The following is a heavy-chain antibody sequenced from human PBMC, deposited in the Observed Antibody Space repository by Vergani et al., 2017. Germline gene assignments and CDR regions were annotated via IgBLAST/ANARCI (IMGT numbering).Heavy chain of an antibody. CDR3: ARYPDTAMVPFGFDI. D-gene: IGHD5-18*01. J-gene: IGHJ3*02. Sequence: QVQLQESGPGLVKPPGTLSLTCAVSGGPISSSNWWSWVRQPPGKGLEWIGEISHSGSTNYNPSLKSRVTISVDKSKNQFSLKLGSVTAADTAVYYCARYPDTAMVPFGFDIWGQGTMVTVSS. CDR2: ISHSGST. CDR1: GGPISSSNW. V-gene: IGHV4-4*03.